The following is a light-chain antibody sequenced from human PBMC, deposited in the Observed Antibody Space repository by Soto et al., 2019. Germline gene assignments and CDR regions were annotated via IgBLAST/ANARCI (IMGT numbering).Light chain of an antibody. CDR3: QQTISVPRT. V-gene: IGKV1-39*01. Sequence: MTHSPPFLSSSVGDRVTITCVASQNIRTYLSWYQQKPGKAPTVLIYAASTLQRGVPSRFSGSTTGTDFTPTISSLQPEDCATYYCQQTISVPRTFGLGTKVDIK. J-gene: IGKJ1*01. CDR2: AAS. CDR1: QNIRTY.